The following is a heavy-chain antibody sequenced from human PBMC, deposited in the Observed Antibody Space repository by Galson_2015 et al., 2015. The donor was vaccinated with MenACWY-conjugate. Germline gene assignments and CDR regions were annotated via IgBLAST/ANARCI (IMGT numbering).Heavy chain of an antibody. V-gene: IGHV3-23*01. D-gene: IGHD5-12*01. CDR3: AKPDPMIGYRGRLDY. J-gene: IGHJ4*02. CDR1: GFTFSSYA. Sequence: SLRLSCAASGFTFSSYAMSWVRQAPGKGPEWLSTIDGSDGSTSYADSVRGRFTISRDNSKNTLYLQMNSLRAEDTAVYYCAKPDPMIGYRGRLDYWGKGTLVTVSS. CDR2: IDGSDGST.